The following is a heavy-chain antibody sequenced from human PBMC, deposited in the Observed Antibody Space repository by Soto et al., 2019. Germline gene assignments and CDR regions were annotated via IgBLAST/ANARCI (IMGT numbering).Heavy chain of an antibody. Sequence: ASVKVSCKVSGYTLSELSMHWVRQAPGKGLEWMGGFDPEDGEIIYAQKFQGRVTMTEDTSTDTAYVELSSLRSEDTAMYYCAAARKQLYLPVDYWGHGTLLTVSS. V-gene: IGHV1-24*01. CDR3: AAARKQLYLPVDY. CDR1: GYTLSELS. CDR2: FDPEDGEI. D-gene: IGHD3-16*01. J-gene: IGHJ4*01.